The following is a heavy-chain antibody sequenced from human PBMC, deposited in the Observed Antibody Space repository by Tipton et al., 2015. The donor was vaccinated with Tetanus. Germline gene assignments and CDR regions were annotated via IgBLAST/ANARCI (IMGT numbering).Heavy chain of an antibody. D-gene: IGHD3-16*01. J-gene: IGHJ4*02. CDR2: IYSSENS. Sequence: TLSLTCSVSGGSITGYFWSWIRQPAGKGLEWIGNIYSSENSKYNPSLKSRATMSVDTSKNQFSLRLSSVTAADTAVYYCARHPQTSTNLAYWGQGTLVTASS. V-gene: IGHV4-4*07. CDR1: GGSITGYF. CDR3: ARHPQTSTNLAY.